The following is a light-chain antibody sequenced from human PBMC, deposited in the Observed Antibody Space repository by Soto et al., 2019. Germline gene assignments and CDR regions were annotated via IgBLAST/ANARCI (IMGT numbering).Light chain of an antibody. CDR1: ESIARH. CDR3: QQSYSALSIT. V-gene: IGKV1-39*01. Sequence: DLQMTQSPSSLSASVGDRVTITCRASESIARHLNWYQQKPGKAPKLLIYAASSLQNGVPSRFRGGGSVTDFTLTISNLHPEDFATYYWQQSYSALSITFGQRTRLEIK. J-gene: IGKJ5*01. CDR2: AAS.